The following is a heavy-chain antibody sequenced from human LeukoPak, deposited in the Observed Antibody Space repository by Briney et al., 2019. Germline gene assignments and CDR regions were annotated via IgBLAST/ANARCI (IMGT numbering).Heavy chain of an antibody. CDR3: AKVRDGYNSGGFDY. D-gene: IGHD5-24*01. Sequence: PGGSLRLSCAASGFTFSSYGMHWVRQAPGKGLEWVAFIRYDGSNKYYADSVKGRFTISRDNSKYTLYLQMNSLRAEDTAVYYCAKVRDGYNSGGFDYWGQGTLVTVSS. CDR2: IRYDGSNK. CDR1: GFTFSSYG. J-gene: IGHJ4*02. V-gene: IGHV3-30*02.